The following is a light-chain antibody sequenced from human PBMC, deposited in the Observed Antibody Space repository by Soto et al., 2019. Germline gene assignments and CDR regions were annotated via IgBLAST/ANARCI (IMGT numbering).Light chain of an antibody. CDR2: GAS. CDR3: QQYGSSPQT. J-gene: IGKJ5*01. Sequence: EIVMTQSPATLSVSPGARAPLSCRARQSVSSNLAWYQQHPVQAPRLLIYGASSRATGIPDRFSGSGSGTDFTLTISRLEPEDFAVYYCQQYGSSPQTFGQGTRLEIK. CDR1: QSVSSN. V-gene: IGKV3-20*01.